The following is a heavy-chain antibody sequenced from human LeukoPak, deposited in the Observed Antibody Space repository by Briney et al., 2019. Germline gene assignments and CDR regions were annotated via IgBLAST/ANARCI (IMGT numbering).Heavy chain of an antibody. Sequence: SVKVSCKASGYTFTSYAMHWVRQAPGQRLEWMGWINAGNGNTKYSQKFQGRVTITRDTSASTAYMELSSLRSEDTAVYYCARAEQWLVFFDYWGQGTLVTVSS. V-gene: IGHV1-3*01. D-gene: IGHD6-19*01. CDR2: INAGNGNT. CDR1: GYTFTSYA. CDR3: ARAEQWLVFFDY. J-gene: IGHJ4*02.